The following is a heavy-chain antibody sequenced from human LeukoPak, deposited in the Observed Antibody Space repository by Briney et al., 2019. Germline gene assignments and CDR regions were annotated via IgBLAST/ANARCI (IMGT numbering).Heavy chain of an antibody. V-gene: IGHV4-39*02. Sequence: PSETLSLTCTVSGGSISSNGYYWGWIRQPPGKGLEWIGSFYYTGSTFYSPSLKSRVTISVDTSKNQFSLKLSSVTAADTAVYYCARDFKQPLDYWGQGTLVTVSS. D-gene: IGHD6-13*01. CDR3: ARDFKQPLDY. J-gene: IGHJ4*02. CDR2: FYYTGST. CDR1: GGSISSNGYY.